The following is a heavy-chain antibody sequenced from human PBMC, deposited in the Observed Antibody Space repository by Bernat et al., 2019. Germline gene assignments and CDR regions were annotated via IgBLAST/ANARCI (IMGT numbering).Heavy chain of an antibody. CDR2: ISDSSSTI. V-gene: IGHV3-48*01. CDR1: GFTFRNYN. J-gene: IGHJ4*02. Sequence: EVELVESGGGLVQPGGSLRLSCVASGFTFRNYNMNWVRQAPGKGLEWISYISDSSSTIYYAGSVKGRFTISRDNAKNSLYLQMHSLRAEDTAVYYCARNPGGKSGTSNFDYWGQGTLVTVSS. CDR3: ARNPGGKSGTSNFDY. D-gene: IGHD3-10*01.